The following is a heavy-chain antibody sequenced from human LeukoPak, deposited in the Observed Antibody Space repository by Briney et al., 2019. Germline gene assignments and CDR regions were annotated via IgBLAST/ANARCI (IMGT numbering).Heavy chain of an antibody. V-gene: IGHV3-43*01. CDR1: GFNFEDYT. CDR3: ARDADYYYDSSGYYDDY. J-gene: IGHJ4*02. CDR2: INWDGGST. Sequence: GGSLRLSCAASGFNFEDYTMHWVRQTPGKGLEWVSPINWDGGSTYYADSVKGRFTISRDNAKNSLYLQMNSLRAEDTAVYYCARDADYYYDSSGYYDDYWGQGTLVTVSS. D-gene: IGHD3-22*01.